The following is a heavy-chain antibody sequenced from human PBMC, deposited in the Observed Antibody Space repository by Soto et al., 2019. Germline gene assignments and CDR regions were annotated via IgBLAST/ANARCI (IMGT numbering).Heavy chain of an antibody. D-gene: IGHD3-9*01. J-gene: IGHJ4*02. CDR2: ISGSGGST. CDR1: GFTFSSYA. V-gene: IGHV3-23*01. CDR3: ATSYYDIPRPSDY. Sequence: PGGSLRLSCAASGFTFSSYAMSWVRQAPGKGLEWVSAISGSGGSTYYADSVKGRFTISRDNSKNTLYLQMKSLRAEDTAVYYCATSYYDIPRPSDYWGQGTLVTVSS.